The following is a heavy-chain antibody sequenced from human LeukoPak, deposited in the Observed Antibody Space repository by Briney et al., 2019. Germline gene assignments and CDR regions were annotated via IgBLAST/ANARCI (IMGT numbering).Heavy chain of an antibody. Sequence: SETLSLTCTVSGGSISSGSYYWSWIRQPAGKGLEWIGRTYTSGSTNYNPSLKSRVTISVDTSKNQFSLKLSSVTAADTAVYYCARSGIGVVIDSTNWFDPWGQGALVTVSS. CDR1: GGSISSGSYY. J-gene: IGHJ5*02. CDR2: TYTSGST. CDR3: ARSGIGVVIDSTNWFDP. D-gene: IGHD3-3*01. V-gene: IGHV4-61*02.